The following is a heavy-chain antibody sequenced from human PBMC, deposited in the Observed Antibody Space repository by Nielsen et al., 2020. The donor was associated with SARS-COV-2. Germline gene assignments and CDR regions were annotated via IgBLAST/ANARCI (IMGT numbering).Heavy chain of an antibody. CDR2: INVSGRT. D-gene: IGHD5-12*01. J-gene: IGHJ6*02. CDR1: GGSISSGGYY. Sequence: SENLSLTCTVSGGSISSGGYYWSWIRHHPGKGLEWIGYINVSGRTCYNPSLKSRVTISVDTSKNQFSLSLRSVTAADTAVYYCARESSGYDHYNYGMDVWGQGTTVTVSS. CDR3: ARESSGYDHYNYGMDV. V-gene: IGHV4-31*03.